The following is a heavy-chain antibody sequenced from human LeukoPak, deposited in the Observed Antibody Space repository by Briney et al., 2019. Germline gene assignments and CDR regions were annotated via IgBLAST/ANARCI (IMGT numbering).Heavy chain of an antibody. CDR2: IRQDGGEP. J-gene: IGHJ4*02. CDR3: ARDRPGRGRLKGDY. D-gene: IGHD2-15*01. V-gene: IGHV3-7*01. Sequence: ACRFHHRGYLLREFRPAPGKGLAWVANIRQDGGEPYYGDSVKGRLTISRDNAKNSVYLQMSGLRVEDTAIDYCARDRPGRGRLKGDYWGQGTLVTVSS. CDR1: RFHHRGYL.